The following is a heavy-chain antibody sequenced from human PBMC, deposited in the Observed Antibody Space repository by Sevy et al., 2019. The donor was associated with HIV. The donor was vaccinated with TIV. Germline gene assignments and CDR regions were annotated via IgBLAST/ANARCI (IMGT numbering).Heavy chain of an antibody. V-gene: IGHV1-2*06. D-gene: IGHD3-10*01. Sequence: ASVKVSCKASGYTFSNYYMDWVRQAPGQGLEWMGRINPNSGGTNYAQKFQGRVTMTRDTSIRTAYMELTRLRADDTAGYYCAGERITMVEGVFITTYYHYGMDVWGQGTTVTVSS. J-gene: IGHJ6*02. CDR3: AGERITMVEGVFITTYYHYGMDV. CDR1: GYTFSNYY. CDR2: INPNSGGT.